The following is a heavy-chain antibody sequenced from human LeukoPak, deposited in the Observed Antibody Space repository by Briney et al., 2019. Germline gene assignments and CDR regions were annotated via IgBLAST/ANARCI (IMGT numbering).Heavy chain of an antibody. J-gene: IGHJ5*02. V-gene: IGHV4-4*07. CDR1: GGSISSYY. D-gene: IGHD1-7*01. CDR2: IYTSGST. CDR3: ARDRLGNWNYVGSRWFDP. Sequence: SETLSLTCTVSGGSISSYYWSWIRQPAGKGLEWIGRIYTSGSTNYNPSLKSRVTMSVDTSQNQFSLKLSSVTAADTAVYYCARDRLGNWNYVGSRWFDPWGQGTLVTVSS.